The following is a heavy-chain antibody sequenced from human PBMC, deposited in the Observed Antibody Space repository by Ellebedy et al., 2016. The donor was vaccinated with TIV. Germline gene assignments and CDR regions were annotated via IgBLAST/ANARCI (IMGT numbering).Heavy chain of an antibody. D-gene: IGHD3-10*01. CDR1: GFTFSSYT. CDR3: AKDRGDFAYGMDV. Sequence: GESLKISCAASGFTFSSYTMSWVRQAPGKGLEWVSALSGSGGSTYYADSVRGRFTISRDNSKNTLYLQMNSLRAEDTAVYYCAKDRGDFAYGMDVWGQGTTVTVSS. CDR2: LSGSGGST. V-gene: IGHV3-23*01. J-gene: IGHJ6*02.